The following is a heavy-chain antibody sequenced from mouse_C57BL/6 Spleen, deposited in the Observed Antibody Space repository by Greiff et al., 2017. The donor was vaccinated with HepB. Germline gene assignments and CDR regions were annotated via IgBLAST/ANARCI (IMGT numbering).Heavy chain of an antibody. V-gene: IGHV5-17*01. CDR2: ISSGSSTI. Sequence: EVQLVESGGGLVKPGGSLKLSCAASGFTFSDYGMHWVRQAPEKGLEWVAYISSGSSTIYYADTVKGRFTISRDNAKNTLFLQMTSLRSEDTAMYYCARPRDYDSGDFDYWGQGTTLTVSS. CDR1: GFTFSDYG. D-gene: IGHD2-4*01. J-gene: IGHJ2*01. CDR3: ARPRDYDSGDFDY.